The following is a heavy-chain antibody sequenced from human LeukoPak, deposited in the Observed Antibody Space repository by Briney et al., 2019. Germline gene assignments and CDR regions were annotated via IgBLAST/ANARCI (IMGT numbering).Heavy chain of an antibody. J-gene: IGHJ4*02. CDR1: GGTFSSYA. CDR2: IIPIFGTA. V-gene: IGHV1-69*05. CDR3: ARDQFEIVGATSTHFDY. Sequence: SVKVSCKASGGTFSSYAISWVRQAPGQGLEWMGRIIPIFGTANYAQKFQGRVTITTDESTSTAYMELSSLRSEDTAVYYCARDQFEIVGATSTHFDYWGQGTPVTVSS. D-gene: IGHD1-26*01.